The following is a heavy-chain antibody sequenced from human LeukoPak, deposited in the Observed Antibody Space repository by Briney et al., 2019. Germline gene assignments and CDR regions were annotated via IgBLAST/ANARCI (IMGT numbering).Heavy chain of an antibody. Sequence: SKTLSLTCTVSGGSISSYYWSWIRQPPGKGLEWIGYIYYSGSTNYNPSLKSRVTISVDTSKNQFSLKLSSVTAADTAVYYCARGVAGTWGFDYWGQGTLVTVSS. V-gene: IGHV4-59*01. J-gene: IGHJ4*02. D-gene: IGHD6-19*01. CDR2: IYYSGST. CDR3: ARGVAGTWGFDY. CDR1: GGSISSYY.